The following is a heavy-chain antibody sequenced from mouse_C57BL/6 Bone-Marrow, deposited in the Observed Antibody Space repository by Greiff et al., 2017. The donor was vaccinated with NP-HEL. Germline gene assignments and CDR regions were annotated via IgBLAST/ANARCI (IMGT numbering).Heavy chain of an antibody. D-gene: IGHD1-1*01. CDR2: ISSGSSTI. Sequence: DVQLVESGGGLVKPGGSLKLSCAASGFTFSDYGMHWVRQAPEKGLEWVAYISSGSSTIYYADTVKGRFPISRDNAKNTLFLQMTSLRSEDTAMYYCASITTVVAEAYWGQGTLVTVSA. CDR1: GFTFSDYG. J-gene: IGHJ3*01. V-gene: IGHV5-17*01. CDR3: ASITTVVAEAY.